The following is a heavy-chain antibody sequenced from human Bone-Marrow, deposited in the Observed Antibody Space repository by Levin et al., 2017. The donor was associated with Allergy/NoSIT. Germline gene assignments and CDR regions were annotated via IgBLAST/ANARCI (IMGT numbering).Heavy chain of an antibody. CDR1: GLSFSNYD. Sequence: SGGSLRLSCAASGLSFSNYDMNWVRQAPGKGLEWVSSISSGSSHIDYADSVKGRFTISRDNAKNSLYLQMNSLRLEDTAVYFCASWAMFYFDGSDFDYFYYGMDVWGQGTTVTVSS. CDR2: ISSGSSHI. V-gene: IGHV3-21*06. D-gene: IGHD3-9*01. J-gene: IGHJ6*02. CDR3: ASWAMFYFDGSDFDYFYYGMDV.